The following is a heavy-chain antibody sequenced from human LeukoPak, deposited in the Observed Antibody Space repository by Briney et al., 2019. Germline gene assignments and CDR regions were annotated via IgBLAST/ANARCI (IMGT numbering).Heavy chain of an antibody. J-gene: IGHJ4*02. CDR3: AREYYDILAGYLDY. D-gene: IGHD3-9*01. CDR2: IIPVFGTA. Sequence: SPKVSCKASGGTFSSYAISRVRHAPGQGLERMGQIIPVFGTANYAQKFQGRDSITADESTSTAYMELSSLRSEDTAVYYCAREYYDILAGYLDYWGQGTLVTVSS. CDR1: GGTFSSYA. V-gene: IGHV1-69*01.